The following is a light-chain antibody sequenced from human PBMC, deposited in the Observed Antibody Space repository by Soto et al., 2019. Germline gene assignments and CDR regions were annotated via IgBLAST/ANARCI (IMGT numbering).Light chain of an antibody. Sequence: QSALTQPASMSGSPGQSITISCTGTSSDVGGYNYVSWYQQHPGKAPKLMIYEVSNRPSGVSNRFSGSKSGNTASLTISGLQAEDEADYYCSSYTSSSTPWVFGTGTKV. CDR1: SSDVGGYNY. CDR3: SSYTSSSTPWV. J-gene: IGLJ1*01. V-gene: IGLV2-14*01. CDR2: EVS.